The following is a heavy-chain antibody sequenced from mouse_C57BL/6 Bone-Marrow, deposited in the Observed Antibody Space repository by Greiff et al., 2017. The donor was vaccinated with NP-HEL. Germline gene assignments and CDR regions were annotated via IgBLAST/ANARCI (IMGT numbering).Heavy chain of an antibody. Sequence: EVQRVESGGGLVQPGGSLKLSCAASGFTFSDYGMAWVRQAPRKGPEWVAFISNLAYSIYYADNVTGRFTLSRENAKNTLYLEMSSLRSEDTAMYYCARGDGPDWYFDVWGTGTTVTVSS. CDR2: ISNLAYSI. J-gene: IGHJ1*03. CDR3: ARGDGPDWYFDV. V-gene: IGHV5-15*01. CDR1: GFTFSDYG. D-gene: IGHD2-3*01.